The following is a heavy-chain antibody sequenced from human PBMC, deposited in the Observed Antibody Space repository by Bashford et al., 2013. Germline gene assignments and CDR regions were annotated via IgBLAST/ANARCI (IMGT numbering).Heavy chain of an antibody. J-gene: IGHJ4*02. D-gene: IGHD2-8*01. V-gene: IGHV1-3*01. CDR1: GTFLLNYG. Sequence: VKVSCKASGTFLLNYGISWVRQAPGQRLEWMGWISAGNGDTKYSQRLQGRVTITRDTSANTVYMELNSLTSEDTAVYSCARAGMVNFDYWGQGTQVTVSS. CDR3: ARAGMVNFDY. CDR2: ISAGNGDT.